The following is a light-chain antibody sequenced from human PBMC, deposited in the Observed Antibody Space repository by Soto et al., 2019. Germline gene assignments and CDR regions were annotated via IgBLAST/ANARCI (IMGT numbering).Light chain of an antibody. Sequence: EIVLTQSPGTLSLSPGEIATLSCRASQSVSSSYLAWYQQKPGQAPRLLIYGASSRATGIPDSFSGSGSGTDFTLTISRLEPEDFAVYYCQQYGSSRWTFDQGTKVEI. CDR3: QQYGSSRWT. CDR2: GAS. J-gene: IGKJ1*01. V-gene: IGKV3-20*01. CDR1: QSVSSSY.